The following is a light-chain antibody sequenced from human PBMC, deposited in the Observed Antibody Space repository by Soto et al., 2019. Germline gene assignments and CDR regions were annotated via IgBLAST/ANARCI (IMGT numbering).Light chain of an antibody. Sequence: EIVMTQSPATLSVSPGERATLSCRASHSISSNLAWYQQKLGQAPRLLIYRASTRATGIPARFSGSGSGTEFTLTISSRQSEDFALYYCHQYENWPQTFGQGTQVE. J-gene: IGKJ1*01. V-gene: IGKV3-15*01. CDR1: HSISSN. CDR3: HQYENWPQT. CDR2: RAS.